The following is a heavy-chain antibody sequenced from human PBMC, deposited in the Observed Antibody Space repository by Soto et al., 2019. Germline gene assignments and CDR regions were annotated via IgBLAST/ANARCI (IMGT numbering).Heavy chain of an antibody. J-gene: IGHJ4*02. CDR1: GYTFTSYG. D-gene: IGHD1-26*01. CDR2: ISAYNGNT. V-gene: IGHV1-18*01. CDR3: ARVVYTEWELLTFDY. Sequence: ASVKVSCKASGYTFTSYGISWVRQAPGQGLEWMGWISAYNGNTNYAQKLQGRVTMTTDTSTSTAYMELRSLRSDDTAVYYCARVVYTEWELLTFDYGGKGTRVTVS.